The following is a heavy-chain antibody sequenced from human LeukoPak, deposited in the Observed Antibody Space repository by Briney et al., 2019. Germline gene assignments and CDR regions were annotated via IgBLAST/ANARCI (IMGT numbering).Heavy chain of an antibody. CDR1: GGSISSYY. J-gene: IGHJ4*02. CDR2: IYPSGST. CDR3: ARGASTTWPGNFDY. D-gene: IGHD1-14*01. V-gene: IGHV4-4*07. Sequence: SETLSPTCTVSGGSISSYYWSWMRRPAGKALEWIGRIYPSGSTNYNPSLKSRVTMSVDTSQNQFSLKMTSVTAADTAVYYCARGASTTWPGNFDYWGQGTLVTVSS.